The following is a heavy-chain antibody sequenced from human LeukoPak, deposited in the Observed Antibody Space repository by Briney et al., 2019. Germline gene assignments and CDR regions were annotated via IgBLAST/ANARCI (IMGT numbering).Heavy chain of an antibody. CDR2: ISSSSSYI. CDR1: GFTFSSYS. J-gene: IGHJ4*02. CDR3: ARDRSPEAFDY. V-gene: IGHV3-21*01. Sequence: GGSLRLSCAASGFTFSSYSINWVRQAPGKGLEWVSSISSSSSYIYYADSVKGRFTISRDNAKNSLYLQMNSLRAEDTAVYYCARDRSPEAFDYWGQGTLVTVSS.